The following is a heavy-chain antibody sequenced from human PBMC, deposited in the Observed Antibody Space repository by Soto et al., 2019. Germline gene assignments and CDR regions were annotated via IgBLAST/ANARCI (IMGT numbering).Heavy chain of an antibody. CDR1: GGSFSGYY. CDR2: INHSGVT. J-gene: IGHJ6*02. V-gene: IGHV4-34*01. CDR3: ARFSGSYYYAMDV. D-gene: IGHD6-19*01. Sequence: QVQLQQWGAGLLKPSGTLSLTCAVYGGSFSGYYWSWNRQPPGKGLEWIGEINHSGVTNYKPSLKRRVTISVDTSKNQFSLQLKSVTAADTALYYCARFSGSYYYAMDVWGQGSTVTVSS.